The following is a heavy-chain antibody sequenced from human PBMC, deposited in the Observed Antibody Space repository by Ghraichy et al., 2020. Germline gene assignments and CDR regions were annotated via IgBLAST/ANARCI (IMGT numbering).Heavy chain of an antibody. Sequence: SETLSLTCAVYGGSFSGYYWSWIRQPPGKGLEWIGEINHSGSTNYNPSLKSRVTISVDTSKNQFSLKLSSVTAADTAVYYCAKGPQQLYYYYYGMDVWGQGTTVTVSS. J-gene: IGHJ6*02. CDR1: GGSFSGYY. D-gene: IGHD6-13*01. CDR3: AKGPQQLYYYYYGMDV. CDR2: INHSGST. V-gene: IGHV4-34*01.